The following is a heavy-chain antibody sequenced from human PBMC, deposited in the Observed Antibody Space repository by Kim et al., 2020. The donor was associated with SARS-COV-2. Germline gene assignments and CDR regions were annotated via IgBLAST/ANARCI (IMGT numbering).Heavy chain of an antibody. V-gene: IGHV3-33*01. J-gene: IGHJ6*02. CDR2: IWYDGSNK. Sequence: GGSLRLSCAASGFTFSSYGMHWVRQAPGKGLEWVAVIWYDGSNKYYADSVKGRFTISRDNSKNTLYLQMNSLRAEDTAVYYCARDRGMATILRYYYYGMDVWGQGTTVTVSS. CDR3: ARDRGMATILRYYYYGMDV. CDR1: GFTFSSYG. D-gene: IGHD5-12*01.